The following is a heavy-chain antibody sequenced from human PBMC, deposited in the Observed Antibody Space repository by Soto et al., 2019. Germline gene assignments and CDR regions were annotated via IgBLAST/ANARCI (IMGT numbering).Heavy chain of an antibody. CDR3: ATLYYYDSSGYYLFDY. CDR2: INHSGST. J-gene: IGHJ4*02. D-gene: IGHD3-22*01. Sequence: SETLSLTCAFYGGSFSGYYWSWIRQPPGKGLEWIGEINHSGSTNYNPSLKSRVTISVDTSKNQFSLKLSSVTAADTAVYYCATLYYYDSSGYYLFDYWGQGTLVTVSS. V-gene: IGHV4-34*01. CDR1: GGSFSGYY.